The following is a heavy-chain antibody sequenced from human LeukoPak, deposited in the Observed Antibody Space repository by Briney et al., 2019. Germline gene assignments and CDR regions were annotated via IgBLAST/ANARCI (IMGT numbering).Heavy chain of an antibody. CDR1: GGSFSGYY. D-gene: IGHD2-15*01. CDR2: INHSGST. Sequence: PSETLSLTCAVYGGSFSGYYWSWIRQPPGKGLEWIGEINHSGSTNYNPSLKSRVAISVDTSKNQFSLKLSSVTAADTAVYYCARGASSDYWGQGTLVTVSS. CDR3: ARGASSDY. V-gene: IGHV4-34*01. J-gene: IGHJ4*02.